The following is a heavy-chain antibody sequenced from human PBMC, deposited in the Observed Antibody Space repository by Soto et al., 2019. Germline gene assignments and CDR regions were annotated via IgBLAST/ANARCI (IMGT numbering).Heavy chain of an antibody. CDR1: GGSINSGGYY. J-gene: IGHJ5*02. CDR3: ARADYDSSGTKWFDP. Sequence: SETLSLTCTVSGGSINSGGYYWSWIRQHPGKGLEWIGYIYYNGSTYYNPSLKSRGTISVDMSKKQFSLKLSSVTAADTAVYYCARADYDSSGTKWFDPWGQGTLVTVSS. CDR2: IYYNGST. D-gene: IGHD3-22*01. V-gene: IGHV4-31*03.